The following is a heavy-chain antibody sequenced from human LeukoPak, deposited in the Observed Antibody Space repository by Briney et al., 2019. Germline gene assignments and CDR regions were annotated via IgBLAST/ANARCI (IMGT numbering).Heavy chain of an antibody. D-gene: IGHD6-6*01. CDR3: AREYSSSSEGYYYYYGMDV. V-gene: IGHV3-13*01. CDR1: GFTFSSYD. J-gene: IGHJ6*02. CDR2: IGTASDT. Sequence: GGSLRLSCAASGFTFSSYDMHWVRQATGKGLEWVSAIGTASDTYYPGSVKGRFTISRENAKNSLYLQMNSLRAEDTAVYYCAREYSSSSEGYYYYYGMDVWGQGTTVTVSS.